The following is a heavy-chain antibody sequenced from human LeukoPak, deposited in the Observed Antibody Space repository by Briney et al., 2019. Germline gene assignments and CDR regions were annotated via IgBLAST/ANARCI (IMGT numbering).Heavy chain of an antibody. D-gene: IGHD3-10*01. CDR1: GFSFDTYA. V-gene: IGHV3-30*02. CDR3: AREIFGSGRYPDF. CDR2: IRHDGSHK. Sequence: GGSLRLSCAASGFSFDTYAMHWVRQAPGQGLEWVALIRHDGSHKFYSNSVRGQFTISRDNSKNTVYLQMNNLRPDDTAVYYCAREIFGSGRYPDFWGQGTLVTVSS. J-gene: IGHJ4*02.